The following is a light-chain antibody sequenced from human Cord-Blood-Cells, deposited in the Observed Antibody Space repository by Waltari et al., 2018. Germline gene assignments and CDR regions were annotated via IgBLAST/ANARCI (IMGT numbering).Light chain of an antibody. Sequence: IVMTQSPATLSVSPGERATLSCRASQSVSRNLAWYQQKPGQAPRLLIYGASTRATGIPARFSGSGSGTEFTLTINSLQSEDFAVYYCQQYNNWPYTFGQGTKLEIK. CDR3: QQYNNWPYT. CDR2: GAS. CDR1: QSVSRN. J-gene: IGKJ2*01. V-gene: IGKV3-15*01.